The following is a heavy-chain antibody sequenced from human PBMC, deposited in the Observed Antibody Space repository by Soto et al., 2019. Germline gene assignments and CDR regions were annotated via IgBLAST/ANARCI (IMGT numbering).Heavy chain of an antibody. CDR2: IYTSGST. D-gene: IGHD2-15*01. Sequence: SETLSLTXTVSGGSISSYYWSWIRQPAGKGLEWIGRIYTSGSTNYNPSLKSRVTMSVDTSKNQFSLKLSSVTAADTAAYYCARGLMVAATEWFDPWGQGTLVTVSS. V-gene: IGHV4-4*07. J-gene: IGHJ5*02. CDR3: ARGLMVAATEWFDP. CDR1: GGSISSYY.